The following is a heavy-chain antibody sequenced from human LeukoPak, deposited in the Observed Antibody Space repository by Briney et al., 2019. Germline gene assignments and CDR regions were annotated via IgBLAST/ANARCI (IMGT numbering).Heavy chain of an antibody. Sequence: SETLSLTCAVSGGSFSGYYWSWIRKPPGKGLEWIGEINHSGSTNYNPSLKSRVTISVDTSKNQFSLKLSSVTAADTAVYYCASRDYWGQGTLVTVSS. V-gene: IGHV4-34*01. CDR1: GGSFSGYY. CDR2: INHSGST. CDR3: ASRDY. J-gene: IGHJ4*02.